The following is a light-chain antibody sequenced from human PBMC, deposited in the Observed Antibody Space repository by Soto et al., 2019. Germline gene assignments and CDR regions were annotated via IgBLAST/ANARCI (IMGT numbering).Light chain of an antibody. Sequence: QSALAQPASVSGSPGQSITISCSGTRXXXGXXXXXXXXXXXXXXXXXXXXXGVSNRPSGVSSRFSGSKSGNTASLTISGLQAEDEADYYCISYTGSSTSYVFGSGTKVTVL. CDR2: GVS. CDR3: ISYTGSSTSYV. CDR1: RXXXGXXXX. J-gene: IGLJ1*01. V-gene: IGLV2-14*01.